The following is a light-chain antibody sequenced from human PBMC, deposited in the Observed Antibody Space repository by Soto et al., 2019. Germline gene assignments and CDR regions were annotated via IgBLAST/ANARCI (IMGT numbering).Light chain of an antibody. CDR1: SSDIGAYNY. CDR3: SSFSSAIAFV. CDR2: EVT. V-gene: IGLV2-14*01. Sequence: QSALTQPASVSASPGQSITISCTGTSSDIGAYNYISWYQQHPGKAPKLMIYEVTNRPSGISNRFSGSRSGNTASLSISGLQAEDEADHYCSSFSSAIAFVFGTGTKVTVL. J-gene: IGLJ1*01.